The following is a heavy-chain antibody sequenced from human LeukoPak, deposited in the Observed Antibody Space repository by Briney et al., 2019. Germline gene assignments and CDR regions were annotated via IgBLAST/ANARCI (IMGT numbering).Heavy chain of an antibody. Sequence: SQTLSLTCAISGXSVSSTSAACNSIRQSPSRGLEWLGRTYFRSQWYSDYAVSVRGRISVNADTSKNQFSLQLNSVTPEDTAIYFCARYTYTFYLDYWGQGIVVTVSS. V-gene: IGHV6-1*01. CDR3: ARYTYTFYLDY. CDR1: GXSVSSTSAA. D-gene: IGHD2/OR15-2a*01. CDR2: TYFRSQWYS. J-gene: IGHJ4*02.